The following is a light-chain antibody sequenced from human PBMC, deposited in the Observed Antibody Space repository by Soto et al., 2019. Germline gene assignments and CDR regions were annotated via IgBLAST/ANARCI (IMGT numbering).Light chain of an antibody. CDR1: QSVSSY. V-gene: IGKV3-11*01. CDR3: PQRSNWPLT. Sequence: EIVLTQSPATLSLSPGERATLSCRASQSVSSYLAWYQQKPGQAPRLLIYDASNRATGIPARFSGSGSGTDFTLTISSLEPEDFAVYYCPQRSNWPLTFGGGTNVEIK. CDR2: DAS. J-gene: IGKJ4*01.